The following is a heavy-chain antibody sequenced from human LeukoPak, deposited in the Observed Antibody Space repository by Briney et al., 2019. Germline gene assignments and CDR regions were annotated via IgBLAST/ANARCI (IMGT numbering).Heavy chain of an antibody. V-gene: IGHV3-30-3*01. CDR3: ANIAVAGNFDY. J-gene: IGHJ4*02. CDR1: GFTFSSYA. D-gene: IGHD6-19*01. Sequence: GGSLRLSCAASGFTFSSYAMRWVRQAPGKGLEWVAVISYDGSNKYYADSVKGRFTISRDNSKNTLYLQMNSLRAEDTAVYYCANIAVAGNFDYWGQGTLVTVSS. CDR2: ISYDGSNK.